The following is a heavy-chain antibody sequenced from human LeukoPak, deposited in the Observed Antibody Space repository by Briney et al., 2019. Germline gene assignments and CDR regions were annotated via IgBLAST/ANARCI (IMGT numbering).Heavy chain of an antibody. CDR2: ISPSGNSK. D-gene: IGHD3-10*01. Sequence: GGSLRLSCATSTFTFSSYTMNWVRQAPGKGLEWVSSISPSGNSKYHADSVKGRFTISRDNAENSLYMQMNSLRAEDTGVYYCVRDFLGESGAGGSWGQGTLVTVSS. CDR1: TFTFSSYT. CDR3: VRDFLGESGAGGS. J-gene: IGHJ5*02. V-gene: IGHV3-21*01.